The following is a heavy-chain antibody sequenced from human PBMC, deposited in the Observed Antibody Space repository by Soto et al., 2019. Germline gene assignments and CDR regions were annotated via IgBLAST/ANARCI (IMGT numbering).Heavy chain of an antibody. CDR1: GFTFSSYS. CDR3: ARVENDYIAALNWYFDL. J-gene: IGHJ2*01. Sequence: GGSLRLSCAASGFTFSSYSMNWARQAPGKGLEWVSYISSSSSTIYYADSVKGRFTISRGNAKNSLYLQMNSLRAEDTAVYYCARVENDYIAALNWYFDLWGRGTLVTVSS. D-gene: IGHD4-4*01. CDR2: ISSSSSTI. V-gene: IGHV3-48*01.